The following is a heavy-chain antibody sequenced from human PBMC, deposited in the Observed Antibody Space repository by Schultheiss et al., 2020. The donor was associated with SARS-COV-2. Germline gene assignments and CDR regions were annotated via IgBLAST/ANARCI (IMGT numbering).Heavy chain of an antibody. J-gene: IGHJ4*02. D-gene: IGHD4-23*01. CDR3: ARESNYGGNSQFDY. V-gene: IGHV3-66*01. Sequence: GESLKISCAASGFTFSSYAMSWVRQAPGKGLEWVSVIYSGGSTYYADSVKGRFTISRDNAKNSLYLQMNSLRAEDTAVYYCARESNYGGNSQFDYWGQGTLVTVSS. CDR2: IYSGGST. CDR1: GFTFSSYA.